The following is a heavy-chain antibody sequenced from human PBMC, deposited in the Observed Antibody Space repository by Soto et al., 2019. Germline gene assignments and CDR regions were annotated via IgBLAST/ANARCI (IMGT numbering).Heavy chain of an antibody. V-gene: IGHV3-15*01. CDR1: RFAFSNAW. Sequence: PGGSLRLSCAASRFAFSNAWMSWVRQAPGKGLEWVGRIKSKTDGGTTDYAAPVKGRFTLSRDDSKNTLYLQMNSLKTEDTAVYYCTKEGPYYFDYWGQGTLVTVSS. CDR3: TKEGPYYFDY. CDR2: IKSKTDGGTT. J-gene: IGHJ4*02.